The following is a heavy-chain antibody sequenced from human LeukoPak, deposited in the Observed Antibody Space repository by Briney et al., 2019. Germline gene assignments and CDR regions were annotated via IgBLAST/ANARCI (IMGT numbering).Heavy chain of an antibody. Sequence: SGPALVKPTQTLTLTCTFSGFSLCTSGMCVSWIRQPPGKALEWLARIDWDDDKYYSTSLKTRLTISKDTSKNQVVLTMTNMDPVDTATYYCERYRSIAGGNDYWGQGTLVTVSS. V-gene: IGHV2-70*11. CDR2: IDWDDDK. CDR3: ERYRSIAGGNDY. D-gene: IGHD6-13*01. CDR1: GFSLCTSGMC. J-gene: IGHJ4*02.